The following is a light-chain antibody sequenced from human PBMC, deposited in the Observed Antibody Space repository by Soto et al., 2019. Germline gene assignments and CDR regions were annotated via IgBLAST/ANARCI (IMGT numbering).Light chain of an antibody. CDR2: EGS. V-gene: IGLV2-23*01. J-gene: IGLJ2*01. CDR1: SSDVGSYNL. Sequence: QSALTQPASVSGSPGQSITISCTGTSSDVGSYNLVSWYHQHPGKAPKLMIYEGSKRPSGVSNRFSGSKSGNTASLTISGLQAEDEADYYCCSYAGRGVVFGGGTKLTVL. CDR3: CSYAGRGVV.